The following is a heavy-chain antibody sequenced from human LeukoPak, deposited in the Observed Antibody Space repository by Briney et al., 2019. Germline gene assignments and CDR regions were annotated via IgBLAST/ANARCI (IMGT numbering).Heavy chain of an antibody. CDR3: AKAGDRNYFDY. CDR1: AFTFTNYD. V-gene: IGHV3-23*01. J-gene: IGHJ4*02. CDR2: ISTTGDRT. Sequence: LPGGSLILSCAASAFTFTNYDMSWVRQAPGEGPEWVSSISTTGDRTYYADSVKGRLTISRDNFKNTLYVHMNSLRAEDTAVYYCAKAGDRNYFDYWGQGALVTVSS. D-gene: IGHD3-22*01.